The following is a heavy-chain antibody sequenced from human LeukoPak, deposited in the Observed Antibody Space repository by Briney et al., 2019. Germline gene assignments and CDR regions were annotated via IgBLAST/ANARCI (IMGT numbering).Heavy chain of an antibody. Sequence: GGSLRLSCGGSGFIVSGSYMSWVRQAPGKGLEWVSMIYTDGRTYYADSVKGRFTISRDSSQSTLYLQMNSLRAEDTAVYYCARAEAAGDNRGGYYYFYMDVWGKGTTVTVSS. D-gene: IGHD6-25*01. CDR3: ARAEAAGDNRGGYYYFYMDV. CDR1: GFIVSGSY. V-gene: IGHV3-53*01. J-gene: IGHJ6*03. CDR2: IYTDGRT.